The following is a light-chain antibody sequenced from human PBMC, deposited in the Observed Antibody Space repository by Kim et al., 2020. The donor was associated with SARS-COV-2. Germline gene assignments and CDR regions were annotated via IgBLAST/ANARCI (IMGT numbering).Light chain of an antibody. Sequence: IQLTQSPSSLSPSVGDRVTVTCRASQDINSFLAWYQQKPGKAPNLLIYAASTLQGGVPSRFSGSGSGTDFTLTISSLQPEDFATYYCQQFSSYPYTFGQGTKLEI. CDR3: QQFSSYPYT. V-gene: IGKV1-9*01. CDR1: QDINSF. J-gene: IGKJ2*01. CDR2: AAS.